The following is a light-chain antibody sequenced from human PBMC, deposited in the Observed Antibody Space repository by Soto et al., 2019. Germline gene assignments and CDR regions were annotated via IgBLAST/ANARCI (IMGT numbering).Light chain of an antibody. CDR2: GNS. CDR3: QSYDSSLSGSL. Sequence: QLVLTQPPSVSGAPGQRVTISCTGSSSNIGAGYDVHWYQQLPGTAPKLLIYGNSNRPSGVPDRFSASKSGTSASLAITGLQAEDEADYYCQSYDSSLSGSLFGGGTKVTVL. J-gene: IGLJ3*02. V-gene: IGLV1-40*01. CDR1: SSNIGAGYD.